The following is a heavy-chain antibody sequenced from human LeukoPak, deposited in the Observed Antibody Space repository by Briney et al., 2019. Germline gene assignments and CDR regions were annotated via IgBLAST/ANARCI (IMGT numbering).Heavy chain of an antibody. CDR3: AKTGGDSVLYYYYMDV. D-gene: IGHD3-10*01. Sequence: GGSLRLSCAVFGFTFSNYAMHWVRQALGKGLEWVAFIQYDGSNKNYADSVKGRFTISRDYSKNTLYLQMNSLRAEDTAVYYCAKTGGDSVLYYYYMDVWGKGTTVTVSS. CDR1: GFTFSNYA. CDR2: IQYDGSNK. J-gene: IGHJ6*03. V-gene: IGHV3-30*02.